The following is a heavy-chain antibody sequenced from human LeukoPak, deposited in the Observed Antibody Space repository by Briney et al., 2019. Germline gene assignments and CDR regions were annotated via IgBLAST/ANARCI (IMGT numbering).Heavy chain of an antibody. J-gene: IGHJ4*02. CDR3: ARAAGAAGIGY. Sequence: SETLSLTCTVSGGSICSYYWCWIRPPPGKGLEWIGYIYYSGSTNYNPSLKSRVTISVDTSKNQFSLKLSSVTAADTAVYYCARAAGAAGIGYWGQGTLVTVSS. CDR2: IYYSGST. V-gene: IGHV4-59*01. D-gene: IGHD6-13*01. CDR1: GGSICSYY.